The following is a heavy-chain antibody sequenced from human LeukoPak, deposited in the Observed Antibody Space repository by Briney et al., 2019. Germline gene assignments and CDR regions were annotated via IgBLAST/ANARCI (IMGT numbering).Heavy chain of an antibody. CDR2: ISGSGGST. CDR1: GFTFSSYA. J-gene: IGHJ6*03. V-gene: IGHV3-23*01. D-gene: IGHD1-14*01. Sequence: GGSLRLSCAASGFTFSSYAMSWVRQAPGKGLDWVSAISGSGGSTYYADSVKGRFTISRDNSKNTLYLQMNSLRAEDTALYYCARDRGNQRGYYYYYMDVWGKGTTVTVSS. CDR3: ARDRGNQRGYYYYYMDV.